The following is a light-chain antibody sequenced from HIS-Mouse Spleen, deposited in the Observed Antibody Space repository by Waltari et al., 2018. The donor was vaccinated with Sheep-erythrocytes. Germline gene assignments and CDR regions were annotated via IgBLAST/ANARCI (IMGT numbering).Light chain of an antibody. Sequence: QLVLTQSPSASASLGASVKLTCTLSSGHSSYAIALLPQQPEKGPRYLMKLNCDGSHSKGDGIPDRFSGSSSGAERYLTISSLQSEDEADYYCQTWGTGIHVVFGGGTKLTVL. CDR2: LNCDGSH. J-gene: IGLJ2*01. CDR1: SGHSSYA. CDR3: QTWGTGIHVV. V-gene: IGLV4-69*01.